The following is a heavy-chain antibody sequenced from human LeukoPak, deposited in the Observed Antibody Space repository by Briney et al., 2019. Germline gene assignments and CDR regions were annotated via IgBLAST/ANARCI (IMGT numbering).Heavy chain of an antibody. Sequence: GRSLRLSCAASGFTFSSYAMHWVRQAPGKGLEWVAVISYDGSNKYYADSVKGRFTISRDNSKNTLYLQMNSLRAEDTAVYYCARVTILWAYYYYYGMDVWGQGTTVTVSS. D-gene: IGHD3-16*01. CDR2: ISYDGSNK. CDR3: ARVTILWAYYYYYGMDV. J-gene: IGHJ6*02. CDR1: GFTFSSYA. V-gene: IGHV3-30-3*01.